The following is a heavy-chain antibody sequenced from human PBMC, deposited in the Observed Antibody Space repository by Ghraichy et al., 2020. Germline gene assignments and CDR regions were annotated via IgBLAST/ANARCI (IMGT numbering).Heavy chain of an antibody. D-gene: IGHD6-13*01. V-gene: IGHV2-70*04. CDR3: ARSVAAAGTIDY. J-gene: IGHJ4*02. CDR1: GFSLSTSGMR. Sequence: TLSLTLTCTFSGFSLSTSGMRVSWIRQPPGKALEWLARIDWDDDKFYSTSLKTRLTISKDTSKNQVVLTMTNMDPVDTATYYCARSVAAAGTIDYWGQGTLVTVSS. CDR2: IDWDDDK.